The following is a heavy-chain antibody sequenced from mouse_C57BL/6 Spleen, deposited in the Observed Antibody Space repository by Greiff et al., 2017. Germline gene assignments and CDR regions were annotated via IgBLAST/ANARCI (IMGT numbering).Heavy chain of an antibody. J-gene: IGHJ3*01. V-gene: IGHV14-3*01. CDR3: AIRREYRNYVWCAD. CDR2: IDPANGNT. Sequence: VQLQQSVAELVRPGASVKLSCTASGFNIKNTYMHWVKQRPEQGLEWIGRIDPANGNTKYAPQFQGKATITADTSSNTAYLQLSSLTSEDTAIYYGAIRREYRNYVWCADWGQGTLGTVSA. CDR1: GFNIKNTY. D-gene: IGHD2-5*01.